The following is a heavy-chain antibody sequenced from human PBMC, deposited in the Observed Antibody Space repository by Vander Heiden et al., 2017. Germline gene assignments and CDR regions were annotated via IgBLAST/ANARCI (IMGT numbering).Heavy chain of an antibody. CDR3: AKVHRGYYEPLLDY. D-gene: IGHD3-22*01. J-gene: IGHJ4*02. V-gene: IGHV3-30*18. CDR1: AFPFRSHG. Sequence: QVQLVESGGGVVPPGRALRLSCAAPAFPFRSHGMHRFRQAPGKGLEWVAVISYDGSNKYYADSVKGRFTISRDNSKNTLYLQMNSLRAEDTAVYYCAKVHRGYYEPLLDYWGQGTLVTVSS. CDR2: ISYDGSNK.